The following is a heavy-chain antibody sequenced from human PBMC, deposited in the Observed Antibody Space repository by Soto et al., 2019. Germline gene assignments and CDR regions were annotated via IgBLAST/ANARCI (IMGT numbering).Heavy chain of an antibody. Sequence: QVQLQESGPGLVKPSGTLSLTCAVSGGSISSSNWWSWVRQPLGKGLEWIGEIYHSGSTNYNPSLKSRVTISVDKSKNQFSLKLSSVTAADTAVYYCASIQGYCSSTSCYYDYWGQGTLVTVSS. CDR3: ASIQGYCSSTSCYYDY. V-gene: IGHV4-4*02. D-gene: IGHD2-2*01. CDR2: IYHSGST. CDR1: GGSISSSNW. J-gene: IGHJ4*02.